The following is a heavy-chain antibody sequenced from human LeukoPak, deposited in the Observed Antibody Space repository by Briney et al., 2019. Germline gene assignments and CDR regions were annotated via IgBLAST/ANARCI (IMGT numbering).Heavy chain of an antibody. D-gene: IGHD3-22*01. CDR1: GGSISSYY. J-gene: IGHJ4*02. Sequence: PSATLSLTCTVSGGSISSYYWSWIRQPPGKGLEWIGYIYYSGSTNYNPSLKSRVTISVDTSKNQFSLKLSSVTAADTAVYYCARARYYYDSSGYYCPHYFDYWGQGTLVTVSS. CDR3: ARARYYYDSSGYYCPHYFDY. V-gene: IGHV4-59*07. CDR2: IYYSGST.